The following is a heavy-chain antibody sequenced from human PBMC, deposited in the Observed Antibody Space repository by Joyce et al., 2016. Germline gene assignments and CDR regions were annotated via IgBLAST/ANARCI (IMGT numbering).Heavy chain of an antibody. CDR1: GFTFTTYA. CDR2: ISGSGGST. J-gene: IGHJ4*02. Sequence: EVQLLESGGGLVQPGGSLRLSCAASGFTFTTYAMSWVRQAPGKGLEWVSGISGSGGSTYYADYAGFVKGRFTISGDNSRNTLYLQINSLRAEDTAVYYCAKWGLAVAGTEPFDHWGQGTLVTVSS. V-gene: IGHV3-23*01. D-gene: IGHD6-19*01. CDR3: AKWGLAVAGTEPFDH.